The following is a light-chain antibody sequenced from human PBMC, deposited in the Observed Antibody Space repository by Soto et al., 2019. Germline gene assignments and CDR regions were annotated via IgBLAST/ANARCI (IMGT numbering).Light chain of an antibody. J-gene: IGKJ1*01. Sequence: DIQLTQSPSFLSASVGDRVTITCRASHGISSYLAWYQQRPGKAPKLLISTASTLQSGVPSRFSGSRSGTEFTLTISSLQPEDFATYYCQQLDNYPRTFGQGTKVDIK. CDR2: TAS. V-gene: IGKV1-9*01. CDR3: QQLDNYPRT. CDR1: HGISSY.